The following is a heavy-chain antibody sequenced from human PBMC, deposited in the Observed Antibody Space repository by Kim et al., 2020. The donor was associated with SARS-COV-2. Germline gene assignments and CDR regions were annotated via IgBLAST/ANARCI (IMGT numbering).Heavy chain of an antibody. V-gene: IGHV1-46*01. J-gene: IGHJ4*02. Sequence: TSYAQKFQGRVTMTRDTSTSTVYMELSSLRSEDTAVYYCARGLGRWLQYYWGQGTLVTVSS. CDR2: T. CDR3: ARGLGRWLQYY. D-gene: IGHD5-12*01.